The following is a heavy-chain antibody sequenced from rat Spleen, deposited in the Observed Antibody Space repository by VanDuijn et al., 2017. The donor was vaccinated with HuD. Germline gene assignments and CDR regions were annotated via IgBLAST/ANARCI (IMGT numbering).Heavy chain of an antibody. Sequence: QVQLKESGPGLVQPSQTLSLTCTVSGFSLTSDGVSWVRQPPGKGLEWIAAISSGGSTYYNSALKSRLSISRDTSKNQVFLKMHSLQTDDTGTYYCSRYNSGFDYWGQGVMVTVSS. D-gene: IGHD4-3*01. CDR2: ISSGGST. J-gene: IGHJ2*01. CDR3: SRYNSGFDY. V-gene: IGHV2-6*01. CDR1: GFSLTSDG.